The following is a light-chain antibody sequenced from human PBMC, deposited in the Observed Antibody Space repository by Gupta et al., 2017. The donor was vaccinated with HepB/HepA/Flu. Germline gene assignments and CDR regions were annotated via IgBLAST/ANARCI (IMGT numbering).Light chain of an antibody. V-gene: IGKV1-5*03. CDR2: KVS. CDR3: QQDSTLWT. J-gene: IGKJ1*01. Sequence: DIQMTQSPSTLSASVGDRVTITCRASQSISSWLAWYQQKPGKAPKLLIYKVSNLESGVPSRFSGSGSGTEFTLTISSLQPDDFATYYCQQDSTLWTFGQGTKVEI. CDR1: QSISSW.